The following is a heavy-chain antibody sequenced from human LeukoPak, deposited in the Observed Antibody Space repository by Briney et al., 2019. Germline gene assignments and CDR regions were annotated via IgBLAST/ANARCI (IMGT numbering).Heavy chain of an antibody. CDR3: ASSAFGAGFYYDSRGYSFQH. D-gene: IGHD3-22*01. Sequence: KASETLSLTCTVSVGSISSYYWSWIRQPPGKGLEWNGYIYSSGSTNYSPSLKSPVTISVDTSKNQFSLKLNSVTAADTAVYYCASSAFGAGFYYDSRGYSFQHWGQGTLVTVSS. V-gene: IGHV4-59*01. CDR2: IYSSGST. CDR1: VGSISSYY. J-gene: IGHJ1*01.